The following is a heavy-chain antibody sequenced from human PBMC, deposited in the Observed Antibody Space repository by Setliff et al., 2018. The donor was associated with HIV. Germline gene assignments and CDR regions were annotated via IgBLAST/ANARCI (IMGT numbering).Heavy chain of an antibody. V-gene: IGHV3-9*03. CDR3: AKDRGFSIAVAGTWFLDAFDI. J-gene: IGHJ3*02. D-gene: IGHD6-19*01. Sequence: PGGSLRLSCAASGFTFDDYAMHWVRQAPGKGLEWVSGISWNSGSIGYADSVKGRFTISRDNAKNSLYLQMNSLRAEDMALYYCAKDRGFSIAVAGTWFLDAFDIWGQGTMVTVSS. CDR2: ISWNSGSI. CDR1: GFTFDDYA.